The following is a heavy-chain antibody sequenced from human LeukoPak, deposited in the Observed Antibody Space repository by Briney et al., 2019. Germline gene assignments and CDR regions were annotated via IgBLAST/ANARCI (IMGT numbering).Heavy chain of an antibody. CDR2: ISGSGVST. CDR1: GFTFSSYA. J-gene: IGHJ4*02. V-gene: IGHV3-23*01. CDR3: ANLISPDGDY. Sequence: GGSLRLSCAASGFTFSSYAMSWVRQTPGNGLEWVSAISGSGVSTYYADSVKGRFTISRDNSKNTLYLQMNSLRAEDTAVYYCANLISPDGDYWGQGTLVTVSS. D-gene: IGHD2/OR15-2a*01.